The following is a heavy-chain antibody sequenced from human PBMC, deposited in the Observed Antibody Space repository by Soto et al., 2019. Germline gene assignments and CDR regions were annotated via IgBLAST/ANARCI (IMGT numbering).Heavy chain of an antibody. Sequence: PSETLSLTCTVSGGSITSSSYYFFCIRQPPGNGLELIGSINYSGTTYYNPSLKSRVTISVDTSKNQFSLKLSSVTAADTAVFYCARLIAAAGVSYFDYWGQGTLVTVSS. CDR2: INYSGTT. D-gene: IGHD6-13*01. CDR1: GGSITSSSYY. CDR3: ARLIAAAGVSYFDY. J-gene: IGHJ4*01. V-gene: IGHV4-39*01.